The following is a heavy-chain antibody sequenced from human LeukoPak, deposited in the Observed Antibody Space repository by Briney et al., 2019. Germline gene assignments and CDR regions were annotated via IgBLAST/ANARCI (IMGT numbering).Heavy chain of an antibody. J-gene: IGHJ4*02. CDR1: GGSISSYY. CDR3: ARVDSSGYYNY. CDR2: IYYSGST. V-gene: IGHV4-59*01. Sequence: SETLSLTCTVSGGSISSYYWSWIRQPPGKGLEWIGYIYYSGSTNYNPSLKSRVTISVDTPKNQFSLNLSSVTAADTAVYYCARVDSSGYYNYWGQGTLVTVSS. D-gene: IGHD3-22*01.